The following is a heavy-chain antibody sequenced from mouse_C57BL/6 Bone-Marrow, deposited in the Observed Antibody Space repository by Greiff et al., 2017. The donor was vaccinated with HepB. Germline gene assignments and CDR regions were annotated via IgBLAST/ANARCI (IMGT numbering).Heavy chain of an antibody. CDR1: GYTFTSYW. CDR3: ARWTTVVDAPWYFDV. V-gene: IGHV1-53*01. Sequence: QVQLQQPGTELVKPGASVKLSCKASGYTFTSYWMHWVKQRPGQGLEWIGNINPSNGGTNYNEKFKSKATLTVDKSSSTAYMQLSSLTSEDSAVYYCARWTTVVDAPWYFDVWGTGTTVTVSS. D-gene: IGHD1-1*01. CDR2: INPSNGGT. J-gene: IGHJ1*03.